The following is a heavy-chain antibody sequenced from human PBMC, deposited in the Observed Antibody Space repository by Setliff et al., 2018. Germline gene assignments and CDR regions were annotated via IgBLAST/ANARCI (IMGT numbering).Heavy chain of an antibody. Sequence: PGGSLRLSCAASGFVFSTYDMNWVRQAPGKGLEWVSSISHSNTYIYYADSVKGRFTISRDNATNSLYLQMNSLRTEDTAVYYCARGRKYRAVYFFDYWGQGALVTVSS. V-gene: IGHV3-21*01. CDR2: ISHSNTYI. J-gene: IGHJ4*02. CDR3: ARGRKYRAVYFFDY. CDR1: GFVFSTYD. D-gene: IGHD1-1*01.